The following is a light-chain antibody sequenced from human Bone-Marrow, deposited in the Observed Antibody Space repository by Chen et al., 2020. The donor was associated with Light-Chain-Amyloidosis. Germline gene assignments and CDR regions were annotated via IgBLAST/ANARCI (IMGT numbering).Light chain of an antibody. J-gene: IGLJ3*02. Sequence: NFMLTQPHSVSESPGETVIISCTRSSGSIATNEVHWYQQRPGSSPTTVIYEDDQRPSGVPDRSSGSIDRASDAASLTVSGLGTEEEAAYSWQSYKGSSHGVFGAGTNLPVL. CDR2: EDD. CDR1: SGSIATNE. CDR3: QSYKGSSHGV. V-gene: IGLV6-57*01.